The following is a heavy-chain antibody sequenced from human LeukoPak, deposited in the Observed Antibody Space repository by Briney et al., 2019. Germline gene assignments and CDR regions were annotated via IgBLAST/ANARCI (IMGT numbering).Heavy chain of an antibody. V-gene: IGHV3-23*01. D-gene: IGHD1-26*01. CDR3: AKEYSGTFSPFPSYFDN. J-gene: IGHJ4*02. Sequence: GGPLRLSCAASGFTFSSYWMHWIRHAPGNGLEWVSAITGSGGRTYYADSVKGRFTISRDNSKNTLYLQMNSLRAEDTAIYYCAKEYSGTFSPFPSYFDNWGQGTLVTVSS. CDR1: GFTFSSYW. CDR2: ITGSGGRT.